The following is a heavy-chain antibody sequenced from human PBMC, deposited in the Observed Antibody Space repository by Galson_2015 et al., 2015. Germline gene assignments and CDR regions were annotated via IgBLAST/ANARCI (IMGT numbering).Heavy chain of an antibody. CDR2: IWYDGSNK. D-gene: IGHD6-19*01. V-gene: IGHV3-33*01. CDR1: GFTFSSYG. Sequence: SLRLSCAASGFTFSSYGMHWVRRAPGKGLEWVAVIWYDGSNKYYADSVKGRFTISRDNSKNTLYLQMNSLRAEDTAVYYCARDGRIAVAGTFDYWGQGTLVTVSS. CDR3: ARDGRIAVAGTFDY. J-gene: IGHJ4*02.